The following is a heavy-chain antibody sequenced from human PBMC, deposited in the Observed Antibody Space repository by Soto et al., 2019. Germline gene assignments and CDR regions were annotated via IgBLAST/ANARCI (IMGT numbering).Heavy chain of an antibody. CDR1: GYSFAGYC. CDR3: ARQIYDSDTGPNFQYYFDS. D-gene: IGHD3-22*01. Sequence: PGESLKMSCNGSGYSFAGYCITLVLRKPGKGLEWMGRIDPSDSQTYYSPSFRGHVTISVTKSITTVFLQWSSLRASDTAMYYCARQIYDSDTGPNFQYYFDSWCQGTPVTVSS. J-gene: IGHJ4*02. CDR2: IDPSDSQT. V-gene: IGHV5-10-1*01.